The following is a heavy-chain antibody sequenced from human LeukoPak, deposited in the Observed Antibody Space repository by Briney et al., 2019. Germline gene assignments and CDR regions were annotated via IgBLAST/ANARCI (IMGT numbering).Heavy chain of an antibody. V-gene: IGHV1-8*03. CDR1: GYTFTSYG. D-gene: IGHD1-1*01. J-gene: IGHJ5*02. CDR3: ARASNWNDWGRSSNWFDP. CDR2: MNPNSGNT. Sequence: ASVKVSCKASGYTFTSYGINWVRQATGQGLEWMGWMNPNSGNTGYAQKFQGRVTITRNTSISTAYMELSSLRSEDTAVYYCARASNWNDWGRSSNWFDPWGQGTLVTVSS.